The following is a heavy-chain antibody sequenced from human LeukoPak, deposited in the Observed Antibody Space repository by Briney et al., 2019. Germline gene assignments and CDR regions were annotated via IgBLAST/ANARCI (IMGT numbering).Heavy chain of an antibody. J-gene: IGHJ6*02. CDR1: GGSISNYY. D-gene: IGHD1-14*01. V-gene: IGHV4-59*01. CDR2: MYYSGST. CDR3: ARERPEYNYYYGMDV. Sequence: SETLSFTCTVSGGSISNYYWSWIRQPPGKGLEWIGYMYYSGSTNYNPSLKSRVTISVDTSKNQFSLKLSSVTAADTAVYYCARERPEYNYYYGMDVWGQGTTVTVSS.